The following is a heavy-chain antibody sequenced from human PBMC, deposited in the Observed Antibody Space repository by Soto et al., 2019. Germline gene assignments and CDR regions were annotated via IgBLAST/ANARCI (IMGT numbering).Heavy chain of an antibody. Sequence: EVQLLESGGGLVQPGGSLRLSCAASGFTFSSYAMRWVRQAPGKGLEWVSGISGNGGSTYYADSVKGRFTISRDHSKNTLYLDMISLRAEDTAVYYCAKDGEGGYCFGTRCVYRFFYCGSCVQGTLVTVSS. CDR2: ISGNGGST. V-gene: IGHV3-23*01. J-gene: IGHJ4*02. CDR3: AKDGEGGYCFGTRCVYRFFYCGS. CDR1: GFTFSSYA. D-gene: IGHD2-2*01.